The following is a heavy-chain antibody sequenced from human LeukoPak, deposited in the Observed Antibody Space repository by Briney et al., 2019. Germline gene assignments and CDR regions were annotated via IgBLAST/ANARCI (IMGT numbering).Heavy chain of an antibody. CDR1: GFTVSSNY. CDR2: IYSGGST. CDR3: ARDHTVGSRYYGMDV. Sequence: PGGSLRLSCAASGFTVSSNYMSWVRQAPGKGLEWVSVIYSGGSTYYADSVKGRFTISRDNSKDTLYLQMNSLRAEDTAVYYCARDHTVGSRYYGMDVWGQGTTVTVSS. V-gene: IGHV3-53*01. J-gene: IGHJ6*02. D-gene: IGHD5-12*01.